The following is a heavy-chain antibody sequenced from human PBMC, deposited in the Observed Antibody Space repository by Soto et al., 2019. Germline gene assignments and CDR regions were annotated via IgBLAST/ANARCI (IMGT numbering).Heavy chain of an antibody. Sequence: PSETLSLTCAVSGYSISSGYYWGWIRQTPGKGLEWIGSIYHSGSTYYNPSLKSRVTISVDTSKNQFSLKLSSVTAADTAVYYCARDYDFWSGSDGMDVWGQGTTVTVSS. D-gene: IGHD3-3*01. CDR2: IYHSGST. CDR3: ARDYDFWSGSDGMDV. J-gene: IGHJ6*02. CDR1: GYSISSGYY. V-gene: IGHV4-38-2*02.